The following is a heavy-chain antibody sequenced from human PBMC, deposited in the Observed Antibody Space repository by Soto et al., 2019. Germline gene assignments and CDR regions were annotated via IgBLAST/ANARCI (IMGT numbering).Heavy chain of an antibody. J-gene: IGHJ4*02. CDR3: ARDFRFSEDF. D-gene: IGHD3-3*01. CDR1: GFIFGNYW. CDR2: IKQDGSEK. V-gene: IGHV3-7*01. Sequence: EVQLVESGGGLVQPGGSLRLSCAASGFIFGNYWMTWIRQAPGKGLEWVGNIKQDGSEKYFADSVKGRFSISRDNAENSLSLQMHSLRVEDTAVYYCARDFRFSEDFWGQGTLVTVSS.